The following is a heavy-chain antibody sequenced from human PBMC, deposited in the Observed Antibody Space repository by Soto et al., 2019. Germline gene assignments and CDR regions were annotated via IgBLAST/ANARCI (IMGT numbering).Heavy chain of an antibody. J-gene: IGHJ4*02. D-gene: IGHD5-12*01. V-gene: IGHV1-69*12. Sequence: QVQLVQSGAEVNKPESSVKVSCKAPGGTFSTYAITWVRQAPGQGIEWMGGIIPMFGAANYAQRFQGRITITAYESTNTVYMALISLRSEDTAVEFWASGIQRWLRRINNGYSGWGQGTLVTVSS. CDR2: IIPMFGAA. CDR1: GGTFSTYA. CDR3: ASGIQRWLRRINNGYSG.